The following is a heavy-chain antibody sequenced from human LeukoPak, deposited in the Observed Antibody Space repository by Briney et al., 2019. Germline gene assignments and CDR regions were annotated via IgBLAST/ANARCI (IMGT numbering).Heavy chain of an antibody. J-gene: IGHJ3*02. CDR3: ARAEMGTTIFGVVIQLDAFDI. CDR1: GFTFSSYW. V-gene: IGHV3-7*01. D-gene: IGHD3-3*01. Sequence: AGGSLRLSCAASGFTFSSYWMSWVRQAPGKGLEWVANIKQDGSEKYYVDSVKGRFTISRDNAKNSLYLQMNSLRAEDTAVYYCARAEMGTTIFGVVIQLDAFDIWGQGTMVTVSS. CDR2: IKQDGSEK.